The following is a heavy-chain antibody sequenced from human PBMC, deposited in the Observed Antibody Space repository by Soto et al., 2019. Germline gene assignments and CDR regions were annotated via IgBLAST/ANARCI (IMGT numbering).Heavy chain of an antibody. Sequence: KASETLSLTCTVSGGSVSSGSYYWSWIRQPPGKGLEWIGYIYYSGSTNYDPSLKSRVTISVDTSKNQFSLKLSSVTAADTAVYYCARVRLGSIAAADKGGGYYYGMDVWGQGTTVTVSS. V-gene: IGHV4-61*01. CDR1: GGSVSSGSYY. J-gene: IGHJ6*02. CDR2: IYYSGST. CDR3: ARVRLGSIAAADKGGGYYYGMDV. D-gene: IGHD6-13*01.